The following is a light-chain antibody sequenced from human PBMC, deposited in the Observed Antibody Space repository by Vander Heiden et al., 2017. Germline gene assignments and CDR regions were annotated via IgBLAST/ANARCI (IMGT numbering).Light chain of an antibody. CDR3: QVWDSSSDHWV. CDR1: NIGSKS. Sequence: SYVLPQPPSLPVAPGQTARITCGGNNIGSKSVQWYQQKPGQAPVLVVYDDSDRPSGIPERFSGSNSGNTATLTITRVEAEDEADYYCQVWDSSSDHWVFGGGTKLTVL. J-gene: IGLJ3*02. V-gene: IGLV3-21*02. CDR2: DDS.